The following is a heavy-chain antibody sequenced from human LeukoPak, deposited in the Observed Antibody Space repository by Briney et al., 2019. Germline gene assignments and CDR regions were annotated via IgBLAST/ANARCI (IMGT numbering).Heavy chain of an antibody. V-gene: IGHV3-21*01. D-gene: IGHD3-10*01. J-gene: IGHJ6*04. Sequence: GGSLRLSCAASGFPFTSGFTFSDYYMNWVRQAPGKGLEWVSSISSSSSYIYYADSVKGRFTISRDNAKNSLYLQMNSLRAEDTAVYYCARFVLWFGETSYGMDVWGKGTTVTV. CDR1: GFPFTSGFTFSDYY. CDR3: ARFVLWFGETSYGMDV. CDR2: ISSSSSYI.